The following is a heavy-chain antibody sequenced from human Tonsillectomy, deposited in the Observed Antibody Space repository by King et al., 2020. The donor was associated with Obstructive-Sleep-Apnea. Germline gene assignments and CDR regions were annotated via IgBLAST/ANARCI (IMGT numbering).Heavy chain of an antibody. J-gene: IGHJ4*02. Sequence: QLVQSGAEVKKPGASVKVSCKASGYTFTRHGISWVRQAPGQGLEWVGWISAYKGNINYAQKFQGRVTMTTDTSTSTAYMDLRSLKFDDTAVYYCARGIAVAGTGFDYWGQGTLVTVSS. V-gene: IGHV1-18*04. CDR2: ISAYKGNI. CDR3: ARGIAVAGTGFDY. D-gene: IGHD6-19*01. CDR1: GYTFTRHG.